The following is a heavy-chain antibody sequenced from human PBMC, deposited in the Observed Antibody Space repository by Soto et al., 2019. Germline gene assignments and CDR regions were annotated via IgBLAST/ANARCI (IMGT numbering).Heavy chain of an antibody. D-gene: IGHD3-22*01. V-gene: IGHV4-39*01. CDR3: ARRLYYDSSGFEGGGMDV. J-gene: IGHJ6*02. CDR2: IYYSGST. CDR1: GGSISSSSYY. Sequence: SETLSLTCTVSGGSISSSSYYWGWIRQPPGKGLEWIGSIYYSGSTYYNPSLKSRVTISVDTSKNQFSLKLSSVTAADTTVYYCARRLYYDSSGFEGGGMDVWGQGTTVT.